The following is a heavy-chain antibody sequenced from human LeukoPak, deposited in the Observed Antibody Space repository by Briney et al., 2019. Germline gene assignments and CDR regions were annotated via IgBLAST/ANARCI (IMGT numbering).Heavy chain of an antibody. CDR1: GYTFTSYG. V-gene: IGHV1-18*01. D-gene: IGHD4-11*01. Sequence: ASVMVSCKTSGYTFTSYGISWVRQAPGQGLEWMGWISAYNGNTNYAQKVQGRVTMTTDTSTSTAYMELRSLRSDDTAVYYCARDNVVYSDYPLPSDVWGNGTPVTVSS. J-gene: IGHJ6*04. CDR2: ISAYNGNT. CDR3: ARDNVVYSDYPLPSDV.